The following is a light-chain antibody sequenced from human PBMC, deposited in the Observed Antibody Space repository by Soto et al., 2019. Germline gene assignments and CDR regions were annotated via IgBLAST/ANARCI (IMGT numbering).Light chain of an antibody. CDR1: QSISGW. CDR2: DVS. J-gene: IGKJ1*01. V-gene: IGKV1-5*01. CDR3: LQYSSYPWT. Sequence: DIQMTQSPSTLSASVGDRVTITCRASQSISGWLAWYQQKPGKAPKLLIYDVSSLESGVPSRYSGSGAGTEFPLSISSQQPDDFATYDCLQYSSYPWTFGQGKKVVIK.